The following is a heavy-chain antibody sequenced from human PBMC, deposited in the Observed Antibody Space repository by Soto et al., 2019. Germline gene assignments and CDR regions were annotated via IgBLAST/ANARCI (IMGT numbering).Heavy chain of an antibody. CDR2: IYRGGST. V-gene: IGHV3-66*01. CDR3: ARLGPIAAAGTDY. Sequence: EVQLVESGGGLVQPGGSLRLSCAASEFTVSSHYMSWVRQAPGKGLEWVSVIYRGGSTYYADSVKGRFTISRDNSKNTLYLQMNSLRAEDTAVYYCARLGPIAAAGTDYWGQGTLVTVSS. CDR1: EFTVSSHY. J-gene: IGHJ4*02. D-gene: IGHD6-13*01.